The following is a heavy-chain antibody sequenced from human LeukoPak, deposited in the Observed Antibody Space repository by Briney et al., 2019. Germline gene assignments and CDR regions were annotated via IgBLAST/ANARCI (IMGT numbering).Heavy chain of an antibody. D-gene: IGHD2-2*01. Sequence: GSLRLSCTASRFTFSTYAMSWVRQAPGKGLEWVSSISGSGDTTYYTGSVKGRFTISRDNSKNALYLQMSSFRAEDTAVYYCAKSQRNDQQVVQRIDYWGQGTLVTVSS. CDR2: ISGSGDTT. V-gene: IGHV3-23*01. J-gene: IGHJ4*02. CDR3: AKSQRNDQQVVQRIDY. CDR1: RFTFSTYA.